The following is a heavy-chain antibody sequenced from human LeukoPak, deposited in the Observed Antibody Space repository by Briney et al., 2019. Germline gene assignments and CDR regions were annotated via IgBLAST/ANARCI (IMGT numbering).Heavy chain of an antibody. CDR2: ISWDGGST. J-gene: IGHJ4*02. V-gene: IGHV3-43*01. Sequence: PGGSLRLSCAASGFTFDDYTMHRVRQAPGKGLEWVSLISWDGGSTYYADSVKGRFTISRDNSKNSLYLQMNSLRTEDTALYYCAKDGDSQYYYDSSGPLGYWGQGTLVTVSS. D-gene: IGHD3-22*01. CDR3: AKDGDSQYYYDSSGPLGY. CDR1: GFTFDDYT.